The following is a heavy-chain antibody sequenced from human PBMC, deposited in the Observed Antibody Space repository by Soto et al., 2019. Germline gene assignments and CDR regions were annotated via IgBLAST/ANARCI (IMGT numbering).Heavy chain of an antibody. CDR2: IIPIPGTA. V-gene: IGHV1-69*01. CDR1: GGTFGSYA. J-gene: IGHJ6*02. D-gene: IGHD2-2*01. Sequence: QVQLVQSGAEVKKPGSSVKVSCKASGGTFGSYAISWVRQAPGQGLEWMGGIIPIPGTANYAQKFQGRVTIAADESTSTAYMELSSLRSEDTAVYYCARSHGSSTSLEIYYYYYYGMDFWGQGTTVTVSS. CDR3: ARSHGSSTSLEIYYYYYYGMDF.